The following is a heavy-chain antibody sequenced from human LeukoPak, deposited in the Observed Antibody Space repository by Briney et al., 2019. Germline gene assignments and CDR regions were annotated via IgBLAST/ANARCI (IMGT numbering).Heavy chain of an antibody. CDR2: INWNGGST. V-gene: IGHV3-20*04. J-gene: IGHJ4*02. CDR1: GFTFDDYG. Sequence: GRSLRLSCAASGFTFDDYGMSWVRQAPGKGLEWVSGINWNGGSTGYADSVKGRFTISRDNAKNSLYLQMNSLRAEDTALYYCARARGYSSSWYFEDWGQGTLVTVSS. CDR3: ARARGYSSSWYFED. D-gene: IGHD6-13*01.